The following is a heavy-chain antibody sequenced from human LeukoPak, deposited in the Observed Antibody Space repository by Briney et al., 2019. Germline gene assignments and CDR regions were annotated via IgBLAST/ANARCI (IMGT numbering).Heavy chain of an antibody. CDR3: ARGLGCSSTSCSVNWFDP. CDR2: INPNSGGT. D-gene: IGHD2-2*01. J-gene: IGHJ5*02. Sequence: ASVKVSCKASGYTFTGYYMHWVRQAPGQGLEWMGWINPNSGGTNYARKFQGRVTMTRDTSISTAYMELSRLRSDDTAVYYCARGLGCSSTSCSVNWFDPWGQGTLVTVSS. V-gene: IGHV1-2*02. CDR1: GYTFTGYY.